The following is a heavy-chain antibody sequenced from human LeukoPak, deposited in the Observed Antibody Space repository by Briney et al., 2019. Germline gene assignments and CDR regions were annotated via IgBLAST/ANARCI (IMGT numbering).Heavy chain of an antibody. D-gene: IGHD3-3*01. CDR2: ISGSGGDT. CDR3: AKAAYDFWSGHYLYFDY. CDR1: GFTFSNYA. Sequence: GGSLRLSCAGSGFTFSNYAMSWVRQAPGKGLEWVSGISGSGGDTYYADSVKGRFTISRGNSKNTLNLQMNSRRAEDTAVYYCAKAAYDFWSGHYLYFDYWGQGTLVTVSS. J-gene: IGHJ4*02. V-gene: IGHV3-23*01.